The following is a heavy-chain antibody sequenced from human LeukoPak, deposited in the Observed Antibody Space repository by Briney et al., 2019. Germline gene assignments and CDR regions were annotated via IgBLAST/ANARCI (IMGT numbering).Heavy chain of an antibody. J-gene: IGHJ3*02. V-gene: IGHV3-21*01. CDR1: GFTFSSDS. CDR3: ARDRYYDILTGYYRALDAFDI. CDR2: ISSSSSYI. Sequence: GGSLRLSCAASGFTFSSDSMNWVRQAPGKGLEWVSSISSSSSYIYYADSVKGRFTISRDNAKNSLYLQMNSLRAEDTAVYYCARDRYYDILTGYYRALDAFDIWGQGTMVTVSS. D-gene: IGHD3-9*01.